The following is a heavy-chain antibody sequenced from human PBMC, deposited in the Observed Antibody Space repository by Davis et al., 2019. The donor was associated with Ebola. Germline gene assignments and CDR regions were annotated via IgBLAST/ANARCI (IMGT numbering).Heavy chain of an antibody. CDR1: GFTFSSYS. J-gene: IGHJ6*03. Sequence: GESLKISCAASGFTFSSYSMNWVRQAPGKGLEWVSSISSSSSYIYYADSAKGRFTISRDNAKNTLYLQMNSLRAEDTAVYYCARDPRDTGMVTSYYYYYMDVWGKGTTVTVSS. D-gene: IGHD5-18*01. CDR3: ARDPRDTGMVTSYYYYYMDV. V-gene: IGHV3-21*01. CDR2: ISSSSSYI.